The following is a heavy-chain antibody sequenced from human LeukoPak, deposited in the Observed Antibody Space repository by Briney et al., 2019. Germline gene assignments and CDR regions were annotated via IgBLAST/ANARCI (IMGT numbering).Heavy chain of an antibody. Sequence: PSETPSLTCAVYGGSFSGYYWSWIRQPPGKGLEWIGEINHSGSTNYNPSLKSRVTISVDTSKNQFSLKLSSVTAADTAVYYYARGLWYYYDSSGYFDYWGQGTLVTVSS. J-gene: IGHJ4*02. CDR2: INHSGST. D-gene: IGHD3-22*01. CDR1: GGSFSGYY. V-gene: IGHV4-34*01. CDR3: ARGLWYYYDSSGYFDY.